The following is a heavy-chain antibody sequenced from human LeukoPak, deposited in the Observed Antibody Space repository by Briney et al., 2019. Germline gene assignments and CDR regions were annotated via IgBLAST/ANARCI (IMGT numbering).Heavy chain of an antibody. V-gene: IGHV1-46*01. CDR2: INPSGGST. J-gene: IGHJ5*02. CDR1: GYTFTSYY. D-gene: IGHD3-10*01. CDR3: ARDFYGSGSYYNWFDP. Sequence: GASVKVSCKASGYTFTSYYMHWVRQAPGQGLEWMGIINPSGGSTSYAQKFQGRVTMTRDTSTSTVYMELSSLRSEDTAVYYCARDFYGSGSYYNWFDPWSQGTLVTVSS.